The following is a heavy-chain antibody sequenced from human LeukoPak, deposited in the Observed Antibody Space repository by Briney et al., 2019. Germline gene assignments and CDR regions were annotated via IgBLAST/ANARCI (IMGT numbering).Heavy chain of an antibody. V-gene: IGHV3-23*01. CDR1: GFTVSSNY. CDR2: ISGSGGST. J-gene: IGHJ6*03. CDR3: AKDRVYYYYMDV. D-gene: IGHD3-10*01. Sequence: GGSLRLSCAASGFTVSSNYMSWVRQAPGKGLEWVSAISGSGGSTYYADSVKGRFTISRDNSKNTLYLQMNSLRAEDTAVYYCAKDRVYYYYMDVWGKGTTVTVSS.